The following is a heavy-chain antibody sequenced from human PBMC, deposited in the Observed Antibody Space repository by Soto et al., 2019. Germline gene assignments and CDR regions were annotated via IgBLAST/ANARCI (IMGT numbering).Heavy chain of an antibody. CDR3: ARGWLRDPWMY. V-gene: IGHV3-21*01. D-gene: IGHD5-12*01. CDR1: GFIFRSYT. CDR2: ISASSTYI. Sequence: GGSLRLCCAPSGFIFRSYTMNWVRQAPGKGLEWVSSISASSTYIYYADSLKGRFTISRDNAYNSLYLQMNSLRAEDTAVYYCARGWLRDPWMYWGQGTLVTVSS. J-gene: IGHJ4*02.